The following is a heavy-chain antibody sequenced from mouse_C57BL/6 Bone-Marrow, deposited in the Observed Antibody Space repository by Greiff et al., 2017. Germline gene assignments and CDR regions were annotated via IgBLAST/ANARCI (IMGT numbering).Heavy chain of an antibody. CDR2: IDPSDSET. J-gene: IGHJ4*01. D-gene: IGHD1-2*01. CDR1: GYTFTSYW. V-gene: IGHV1-52*01. CDR3: ARNGYLYAMDY. Sequence: VQLQQPGAELVRPGSSVKLSCKASGYTFTSYWMHWVKQRPIQGLEWIGNIDPSDSETHYNQKFKDKATLTVDKSSSTAYMQLSSLTSEDSAVYYCARNGYLYAMDYWGQGTSGTVSS.